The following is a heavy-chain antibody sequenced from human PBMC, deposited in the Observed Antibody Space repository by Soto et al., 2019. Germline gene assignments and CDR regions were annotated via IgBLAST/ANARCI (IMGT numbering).Heavy chain of an antibody. J-gene: IGHJ4*02. CDR2: IVVGSGNT. V-gene: IGHV1-58*01. Sequence: SVKVSCRASGFNFTSSAVQSVRQARGQRLEWIGWIVVGSGNTNYAQKFQERVTITRDMSTSTAYMELSSLRSEDTAVYYCAADLSRRDNGGYSGQGTLVTDS. CDR1: GFNFTSSA. D-gene: IGHD1-1*01. CDR3: AADLSRRDNGGY.